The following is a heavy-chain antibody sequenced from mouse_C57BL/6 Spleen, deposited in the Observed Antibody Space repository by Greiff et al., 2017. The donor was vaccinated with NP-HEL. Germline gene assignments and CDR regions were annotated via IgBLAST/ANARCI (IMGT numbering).Heavy chain of an antibody. CDR1: GFTFSDYG. J-gene: IGHJ2*01. D-gene: IGHD1-1*01. Sequence: EVMLVESGGGLVKPGGSLKLSCAASGFTFSDYGMHWVRQAPEKGLEWVAYISSGSSTIYYADTVKGRFTISRDNAKNTLFLQMTSLRSEDTAMYYCATKDGSRYGYWGQGTTLTVSS. V-gene: IGHV5-17*01. CDR3: ATKDGSRYGY. CDR2: ISSGSSTI.